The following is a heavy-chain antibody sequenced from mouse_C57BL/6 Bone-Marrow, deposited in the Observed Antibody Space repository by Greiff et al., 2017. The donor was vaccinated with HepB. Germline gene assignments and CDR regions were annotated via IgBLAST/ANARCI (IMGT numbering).Heavy chain of an antibody. D-gene: IGHD2-3*01. J-gene: IGHJ3*01. CDR2: IYPRDGST. V-gene: IGHV1-85*01. CDR1: GYTFTSYD. CDR3: ARRDDGYYAWFAY. Sequence: QVTLKESGPELVKPGASVKLSCKASGYTFTSYDINWVKQRPGQGLEWIGWIYPRDGSTKYNEKFKGKATLTVDTSSSTAYMELHSLTSEDSAVYFCARRDDGYYAWFAYWGQGTLVTVSA.